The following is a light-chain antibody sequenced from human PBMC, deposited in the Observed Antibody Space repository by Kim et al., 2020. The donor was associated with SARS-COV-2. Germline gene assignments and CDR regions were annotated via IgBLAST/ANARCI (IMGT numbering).Light chain of an antibody. CDR1: RSDIGGDNY. Sequence: SITVSCTGPRSDIGGDNYVSWYQQHPGKAPTLMIYDVSKRSSGVSNRFSGSKSGNTASLTISGLQAEDEADYYCSSITSSSTGVFGGGTQLTVL. J-gene: IGLJ2*01. V-gene: IGLV2-14*04. CDR2: DVS. CDR3: SSITSSSTGV.